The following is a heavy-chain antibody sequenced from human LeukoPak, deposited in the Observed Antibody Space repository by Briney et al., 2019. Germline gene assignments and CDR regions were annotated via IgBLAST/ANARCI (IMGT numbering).Heavy chain of an antibody. Sequence: GGSLRLSCAASGFTVSSNFMSWVRQAPGKGLEWVSVILTAGKTYYADSVEGRFTISRDDSKNMVYLQMNSLRAEDTAVYYCARDRFNWNYAYYYYYGMDVWGQGTTVTVSS. CDR1: GFTVSSNF. D-gene: IGHD1-7*01. J-gene: IGHJ6*02. CDR3: ARDRFNWNYAYYYYYGMDV. V-gene: IGHV3-53*01. CDR2: ILTAGKT.